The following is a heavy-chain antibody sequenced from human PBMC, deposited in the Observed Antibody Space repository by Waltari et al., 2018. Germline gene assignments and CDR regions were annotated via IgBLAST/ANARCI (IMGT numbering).Heavy chain of an antibody. CDR1: GGTFSSYA. Sequence: QVQLVQSGAEVKKPGSSVKVSCKASGGTFSSYAISWVRQAPGQWLEWMGGIIPILGIANYAQKFQGRVTITADESTSTAYMELSSLRSEDTAVYYCAKRSGYDWEWYYFDYWGQGTLVTVSS. CDR2: IIPILGIA. J-gene: IGHJ4*02. CDR3: AKRSGYDWEWYYFDY. D-gene: IGHD5-12*01. V-gene: IGHV1-69*04.